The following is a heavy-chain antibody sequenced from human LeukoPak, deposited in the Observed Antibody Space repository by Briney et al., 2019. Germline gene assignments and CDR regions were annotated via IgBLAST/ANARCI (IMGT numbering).Heavy chain of an antibody. CDR2: INWNGGTT. Sequence: LPGGSLRLSCAASGFTFSSYAMSWVRQAPGKGLEWVSGINWNGGTTGYADSVKGRFAISRDNAKNSLYLQMNSLRAEDTALYYCAREGSGSPHYGMDVWGQGTTVTVSS. D-gene: IGHD3-10*01. V-gene: IGHV3-20*04. J-gene: IGHJ6*02. CDR3: AREGSGSPHYGMDV. CDR1: GFTFSSYA.